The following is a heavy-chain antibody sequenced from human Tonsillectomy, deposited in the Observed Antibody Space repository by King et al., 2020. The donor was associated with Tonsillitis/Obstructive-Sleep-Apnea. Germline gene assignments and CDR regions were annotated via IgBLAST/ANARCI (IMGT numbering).Heavy chain of an antibody. V-gene: IGHV3-9*01. D-gene: IGHD2-2*01. CDR2: ISWNSGNI. CDR1: GFTFDDYA. CDR3: AKDSSRGQYQLLSGYLQH. Sequence: VQLVESGGGLVQPGRSLRLSCAGSGFTFDDYAIHWVRQAPGKGLEWVSGISWNSGNIVYADSVRGRFTISRDNAKKSLYLQMNSLRAEDTALYYCAKDSSRGQYQLLSGYLQHWGMGTLVTVSS. J-gene: IGHJ1*01.